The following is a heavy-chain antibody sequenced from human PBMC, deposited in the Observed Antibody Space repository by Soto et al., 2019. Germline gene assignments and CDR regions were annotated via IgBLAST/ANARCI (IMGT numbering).Heavy chain of an antibody. Sequence: ASVKVSCKASGYTFTSYGISWVRQAPGQGLEWMGWISAYNGNTNYAQKLQGRVTMTTDTSTSTAYMELRSLRSDDTAVYYCARDRIFGNTNYYSYGMDVWGQGTTLTVSS. CDR2: ISAYNGNT. CDR3: ARDRIFGNTNYYSYGMDV. D-gene: IGHD3-3*01. CDR1: GYTFTSYG. V-gene: IGHV1-18*04. J-gene: IGHJ6*02.